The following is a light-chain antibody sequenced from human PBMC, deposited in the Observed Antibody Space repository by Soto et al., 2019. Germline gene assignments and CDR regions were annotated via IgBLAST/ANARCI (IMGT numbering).Light chain of an antibody. CDR3: MQALQTPRT. Sequence: DIVMTQSPLSLPVTPGEPASISCRSSQSLLHSNGYNYLDWYLQKPGQSPQLLSYLGSNRASGVPDRFSGSGSGTDFTLKISRVEAEDVGVYYCMQALQTPRTVGPGNKVDIK. J-gene: IGKJ3*01. CDR2: LGS. CDR1: QSLLHSNGYNY. V-gene: IGKV2-28*01.